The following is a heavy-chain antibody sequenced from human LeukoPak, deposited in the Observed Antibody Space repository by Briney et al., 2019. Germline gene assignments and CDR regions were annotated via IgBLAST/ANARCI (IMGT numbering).Heavy chain of an antibody. J-gene: IGHJ4*02. D-gene: IGHD6-13*01. CDR3: ASQDIAALQF. CDR2: ISHDGANK. Sequence: PGGSLRLSCSASGFRFSDHAMHWVRQSPGRGLERLAFISHDGANKYYAESVEGRFTISRANSKNTVYMQLSGLRPDDTAVYYCASQDIAALQFWGQGTLVTVSS. CDR1: GFRFSDHA. V-gene: IGHV3-30*15.